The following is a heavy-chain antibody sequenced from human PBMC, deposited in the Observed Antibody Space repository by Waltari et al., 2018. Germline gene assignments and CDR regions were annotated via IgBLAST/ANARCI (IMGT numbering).Heavy chain of an antibody. CDR3: ARYYYGSEVVVVAPFDY. Sequence: QVQLQESGPGLVKPSETLSLTCTVSGGSISSYYWSWIRQPPGKGLEWIGYIYYSGSTNYNPSLKSRVTISVDTSKNQFSLKLSSVTAADTAVYYCARYYYGSEVVVVAPFDYWGQGTLVTVSS. CDR2: IYYSGST. D-gene: IGHD3-10*01. CDR1: GGSISSYY. J-gene: IGHJ4*02. V-gene: IGHV4-59*01.